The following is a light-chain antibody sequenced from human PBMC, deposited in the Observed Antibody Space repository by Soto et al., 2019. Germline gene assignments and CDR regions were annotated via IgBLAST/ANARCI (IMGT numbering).Light chain of an antibody. V-gene: IGKV3D-15*01. CDR2: GAS. J-gene: IGKJ4*01. Sequence: EIVMTQSPATLSVSPGEGVTLSCRASQTVPSRIAWYQQKPGQAPSLLIYGASTRAAGIPARFSGSGSGTEFTLTISSLQSEDFAVYYCQQYIRWPLTFGGGTKVDIK. CDR3: QQYIRWPLT. CDR1: QTVPSR.